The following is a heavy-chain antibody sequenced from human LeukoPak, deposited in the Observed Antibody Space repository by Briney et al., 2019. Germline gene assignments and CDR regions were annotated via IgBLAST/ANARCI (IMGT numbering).Heavy chain of an antibody. CDR1: GFTFSSYA. CDR2: ISYDGSNK. Sequence: PGGSLRLSCAASGFTFSSYAMHWVRQAPGKGLEWVAVISYDGSNKYYADSVKGRFTISRDNSKNTLYLQMNSLRAEDTAAYYCARVDEVTSYYYYGMDVWGQGTTVTVSS. V-gene: IGHV3-30-3*01. D-gene: IGHD2-21*02. J-gene: IGHJ6*02. CDR3: ARVDEVTSYYYYGMDV.